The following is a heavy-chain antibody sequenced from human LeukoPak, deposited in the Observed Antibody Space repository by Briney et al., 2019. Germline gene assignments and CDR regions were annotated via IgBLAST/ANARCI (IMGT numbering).Heavy chain of an antibody. D-gene: IGHD1/OR15-1a*01. CDR1: GFTFTSYA. J-gene: IGHJ4*02. CDR3: AKDTPRLGNNPYFDS. Sequence: GGSLRLSCAASGFTFTSYAMTWVRQAPGKGLDWVSAISDSGTYTYYADSVKGRFTISRDNSKNTLYLQMNSLRVEDTAVYYCAKDTPRLGNNPYFDSWGQGILVTVSS. V-gene: IGHV3-23*01. CDR2: ISDSGTYT.